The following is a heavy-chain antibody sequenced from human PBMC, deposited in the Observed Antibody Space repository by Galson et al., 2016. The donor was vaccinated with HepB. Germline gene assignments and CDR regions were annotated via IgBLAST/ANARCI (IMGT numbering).Heavy chain of an antibody. J-gene: IGHJ3*02. Sequence: QSGAEVKKPGESLRISCKGSGYSFTSYWISWVRQMPGKGLEWMGRIDPSDTYTNYSPSFQGHVSISADMSISTAYLQWSSLKASDTAMHYCARPVYSGSYVGFDIWGQGTMVTVSS. CDR2: IDPSDTYT. D-gene: IGHD1-26*01. V-gene: IGHV5-10-1*01. CDR1: GYSFTSYW. CDR3: ARPVYSGSYVGFDI.